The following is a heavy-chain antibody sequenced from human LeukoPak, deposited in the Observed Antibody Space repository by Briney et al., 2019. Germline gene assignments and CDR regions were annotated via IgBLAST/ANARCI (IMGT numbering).Heavy chain of an antibody. V-gene: IGHV4-39*01. CDR3: ASFSDFWSGYLGHYFDY. J-gene: IGHJ4*02. CDR2: IYYSGST. CDR1: GGSISSSSYY. Sequence: TASETLSLTCTVSGGSISSSSYYWGWIRQPPGKGPEWIGSIYYSGSTYYNPSLKSRVTISVDTSKNQFSLKLSSVTAADTAVYYCASFSDFWSGYLGHYFDYWGQGTLVTVSS. D-gene: IGHD3-3*01.